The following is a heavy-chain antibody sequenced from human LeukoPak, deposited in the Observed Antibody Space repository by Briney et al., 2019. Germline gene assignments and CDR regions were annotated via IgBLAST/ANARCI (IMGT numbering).Heavy chain of an antibody. CDR3: AREYYYGSGSYYTNFDY. D-gene: IGHD3-10*01. CDR1: GYTFTSYG. CDR2: ISAYNGNT. Sequence: GASVKVSCKASGYTFTSYGISWVRQAPGQGLEWMGWISAYNGNTNYAQKLQGRVTMTTDTSTSTVYMELSSLRSEDTAVYYCAREYYYGSGSYYTNFDYWGQGTLVTVSS. V-gene: IGHV1-18*01. J-gene: IGHJ4*02.